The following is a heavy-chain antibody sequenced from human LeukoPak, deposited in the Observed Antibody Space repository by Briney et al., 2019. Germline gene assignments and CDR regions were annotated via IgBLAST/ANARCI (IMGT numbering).Heavy chain of an antibody. V-gene: IGHV4-31*11. J-gene: IGHJ4*02. CDR2: IYYSGST. CDR3: ARGHGGNSRVWYYFDY. D-gene: IGHD4-23*01. Sequence: SETLSLTCAVYGGSFSGYDRSWIRQHPGKGLEWIGYIYYSGSTYYNPSLKSRVTISVDTSKNQFSLKLSSVTAADTAVYYCARGHGGNSRVWYYFDYWGQGTLVTVSS. CDR1: GGSFSGYD.